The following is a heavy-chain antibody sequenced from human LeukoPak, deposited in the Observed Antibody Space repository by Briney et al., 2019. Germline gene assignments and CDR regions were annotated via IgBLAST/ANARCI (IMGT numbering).Heavy chain of an antibody. Sequence: GGSLRLSCAASGFTVSSNYMNWFRQAPGKGLEWVSVIYTSGTTYYADSVKGRFTISRDNSKNTLYLQMNNLRAEDTAVYYCARRTYYYSSGSWASDYWGQGTLVTVSS. CDR2: IYTSGTT. D-gene: IGHD3-10*01. J-gene: IGHJ4*02. V-gene: IGHV3-66*01. CDR3: ARRTYYYSSGSWASDY. CDR1: GFTVSSNY.